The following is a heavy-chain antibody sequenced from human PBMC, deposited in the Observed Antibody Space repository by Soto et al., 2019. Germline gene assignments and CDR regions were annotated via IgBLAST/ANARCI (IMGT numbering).Heavy chain of an antibody. CDR2: INPNSGGT. Sequence: QVQLVQSGAEVKKPGASVKASCKASGYTFTGYYMHWVRQAPGQGLECMGWINPNSGGTNYAQKFQGWVTMTRDTSISTAYMELSRLRSDDTAVYYCARSGNIAAAGIFWDRRRARGNWYFDLWGRGTLVTVSS. CDR3: ARSGNIAAAGIFWDRRRARGNWYFDL. D-gene: IGHD6-13*01. V-gene: IGHV1-2*04. CDR1: GYTFTGYY. J-gene: IGHJ2*01.